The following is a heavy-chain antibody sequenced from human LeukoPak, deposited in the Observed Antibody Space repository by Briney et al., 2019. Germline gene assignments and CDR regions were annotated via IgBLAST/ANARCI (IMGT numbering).Heavy chain of an antibody. V-gene: IGHV3-7*01. Sequence: GRSLRLSCAASGFTFSSYWMSWVRQAPGKGLEWVANIKQDGSEKYYVDSVRGRFTISRDNAKNSLYLQMNSLRAEDTAVYYCARVLLSAADSSFFDYWGQGTLVTVSS. J-gene: IGHJ4*02. CDR2: IKQDGSEK. D-gene: IGHD2-2*01. CDR3: ARVLLSAADSSFFDY. CDR1: GFTFSSYW.